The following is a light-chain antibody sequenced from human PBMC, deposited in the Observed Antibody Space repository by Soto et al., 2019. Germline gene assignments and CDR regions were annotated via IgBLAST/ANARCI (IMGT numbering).Light chain of an antibody. Sequence: IVVTQSPATVPLSPGERATLSCRLGQSVSSTYLAWYQLKPGQAPRLLIYDTSSRATDIPDRFSGSGSGTDFTLTISRLEPEDFAVYYCQQRSNWPPTFGQGSRLEI. CDR3: QQRSNWPPT. J-gene: IGKJ5*01. V-gene: IGKV3D-20*02. CDR2: DTS. CDR1: QSVSSTY.